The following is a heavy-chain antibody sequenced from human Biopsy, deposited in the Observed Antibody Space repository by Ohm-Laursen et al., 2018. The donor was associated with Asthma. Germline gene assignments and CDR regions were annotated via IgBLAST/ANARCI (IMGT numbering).Heavy chain of an antibody. J-gene: IGHJ4*02. Sequence: SLRLSCAAPGFSFSNYGMHWVRQAPGKGLDWVAVISFDGTNRNYTDSVKGRFTISRDNSKNTLYLHMHSLRAEDTAVYFCAKDRVRINSAYYFDYWGQGTLVTVSS. CDR3: AKDRVRINSAYYFDY. CDR1: GFSFSNYG. CDR2: ISFDGTNR. D-gene: IGHD3-10*01. V-gene: IGHV3-30*18.